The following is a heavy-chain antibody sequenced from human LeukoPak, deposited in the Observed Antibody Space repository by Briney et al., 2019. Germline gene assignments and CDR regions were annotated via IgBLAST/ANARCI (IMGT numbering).Heavy chain of an antibody. D-gene: IGHD4-17*01. CDR3: ARDYDGEIAVDY. Sequence: PRRSLRLSCAASGFTFSSYAMHWVRQAPGKGLEWVAVISYDGSNKYYADSVKGRFTISRDNSKNTLYLQMNSLRAEDTAVYYCARDYDGEIAVDYWGQGTLVTVSS. J-gene: IGHJ4*02. V-gene: IGHV3-30*04. CDR2: ISYDGSNK. CDR1: GFTFSSYA.